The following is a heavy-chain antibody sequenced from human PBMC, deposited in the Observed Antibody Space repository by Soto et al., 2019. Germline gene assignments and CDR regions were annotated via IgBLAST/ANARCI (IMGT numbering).Heavy chain of an antibody. J-gene: IGHJ4*02. CDR2: IRSKANSYAT. V-gene: IGHV3-73*01. CDR3: TSSLSGWYYFDY. D-gene: IGHD6-19*01. CDR1: GFTFSGSA. Sequence: LRLSCAASGFTFSGSAIHWVRQASGKGLEWVGRIRSKANSYATAYAASVKGRFTISRDDSKNTAYLRMNSLKTEDTAVYYCTSSLSGWYYFDYWGQGTLVTSPQ.